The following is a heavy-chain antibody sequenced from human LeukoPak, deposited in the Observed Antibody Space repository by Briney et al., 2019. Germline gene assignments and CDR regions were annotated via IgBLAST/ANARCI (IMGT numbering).Heavy chain of an antibody. V-gene: IGHV1-2*02. J-gene: IGHJ4*02. D-gene: IGHD5-24*01. CDR1: GYTFTGYY. CDR2: INPNSGGT. CDR3: AVCRDGYNYPFDY. Sequence: ASVKVSCKASGYTFTGYYMHWVRQAPGQGLEWMGWINPNSGGTNYAQKFQGRVTMTRDTSISTAYMELSRLRSDDTAVYYCAVCRDGYNYPFDYWGQGTLVTVSS.